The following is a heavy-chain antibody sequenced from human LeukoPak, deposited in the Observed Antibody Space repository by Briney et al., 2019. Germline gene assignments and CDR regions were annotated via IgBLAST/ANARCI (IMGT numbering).Heavy chain of an antibody. J-gene: IGHJ5*02. CDR3: ARDPRPKTYYYGSGSYSPNWFDP. V-gene: IGHV1-69*13. Sequence: SVKVSCKASGGTFSSYAISWVRQAPGQGLEWMGGIIPIFGTANYAQKFQGRVTITADESTSTAYMELSSLKSEDTAVYYCARDPRPKTYYYGSGSYSPNWFDPWGQGTLVTVSS. CDR1: GGTFSSYA. D-gene: IGHD3-10*01. CDR2: IIPIFGTA.